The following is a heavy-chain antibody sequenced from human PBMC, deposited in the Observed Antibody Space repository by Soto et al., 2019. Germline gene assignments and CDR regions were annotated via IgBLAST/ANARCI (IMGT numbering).Heavy chain of an antibody. V-gene: IGHV4-59*08. J-gene: IGHJ6*02. Sequence: SETLSLTCTVSGGSISRYYWSWIRQPPGKRLEWIGYIYYSGSTYYNPSLKSRVTISVDTSKNQFSLKLSSVTAADTAVYYCARALYYYDSSGYYYEGEDYYYYGMDVWGQGTTVTVSS. CDR1: GGSISRYY. D-gene: IGHD3-22*01. CDR3: ARALYYYDSSGYYYEGEDYYYYGMDV. CDR2: IYYSGST.